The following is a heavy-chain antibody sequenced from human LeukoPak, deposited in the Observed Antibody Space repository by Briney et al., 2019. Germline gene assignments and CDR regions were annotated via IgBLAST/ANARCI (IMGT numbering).Heavy chain of an antibody. V-gene: IGHV3-53*01. CDR1: GFTVSRNY. CDR2: IYSGGST. Sequence: GGSLRLSCAASGFTVSRNYMSWVRQAPGKGLEWVSVIYSGGSTYYADSVKGRFTISRDNSKNTLYLQMNSLRAEDTAVYYCARGLMITFGGVIAHDYWGQGTLVTASS. D-gene: IGHD3-16*02. CDR3: ARGLMITFGGVIAHDY. J-gene: IGHJ4*02.